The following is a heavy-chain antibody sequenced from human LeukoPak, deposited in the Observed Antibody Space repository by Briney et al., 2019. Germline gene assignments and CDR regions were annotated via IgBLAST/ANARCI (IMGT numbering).Heavy chain of an antibody. CDR3: AKDVWDYSGFDY. D-gene: IGHD3-10*01. CDR1: GFTFSSYA. J-gene: IGHJ4*02. Sequence: GGSLRLSCAASGFTFSSYAMSWVRQAPGKGLEWVSAISGSGDSTYYANSVKGRFTISRDSSKNTLYLQMNSLRAEDTAVYFCAKDVWDYSGFDYWGQGTLVTVSS. CDR2: ISGSGDST. V-gene: IGHV3-23*01.